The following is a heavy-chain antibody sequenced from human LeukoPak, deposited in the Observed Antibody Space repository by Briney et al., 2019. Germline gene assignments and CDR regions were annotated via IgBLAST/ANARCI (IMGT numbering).Heavy chain of an antibody. J-gene: IGHJ3*02. Sequence: SETLSLTCTVSGGSISSYYWSWIRQPPGKGLEWIGYIYYSGSTNYNPSLKSRVTISADTSKNQFSLKLSSVTAPDTAVYYCARTGGPTYKSGWYIWNQGTVVTVSS. V-gene: IGHV4-59*01. CDR1: GGSISSYY. CDR3: ARTGGPTYKSGWYI. D-gene: IGHD6-19*01. CDR2: IYYSGST.